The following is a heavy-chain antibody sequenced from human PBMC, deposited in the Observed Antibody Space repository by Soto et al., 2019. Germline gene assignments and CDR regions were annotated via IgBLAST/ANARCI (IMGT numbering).Heavy chain of an antibody. CDR1: GFTFSSYA. CDR2: ISYDGSNK. V-gene: IGHV3-30-3*01. J-gene: IGHJ6*02. D-gene: IGHD2-15*01. Sequence: GGSLRLSCAASGFTFSSYAMHWVRQAPGKGLEWVAVISYDGSNKYYADSVKGRFTISRDNSKNTLYLQMNSLRAEDTAVYYCASDISDGGRSPDFGYYYGMDVWGQGTTVTVSS. CDR3: ASDISDGGRSPDFGYYYGMDV.